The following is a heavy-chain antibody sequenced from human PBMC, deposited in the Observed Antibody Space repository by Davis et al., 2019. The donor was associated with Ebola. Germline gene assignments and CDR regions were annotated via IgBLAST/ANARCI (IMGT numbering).Heavy chain of an antibody. Sequence: PGGSLRLSCTASGFTFGDYAMSWLRQAPGKGLEWVGFIRSKAYGGTTEYAASVKGRFTISRDDSKSIAYLQMNSLKTEDTAGYYCTRDGIWFGELLPYYYYMDVWGKGTTVTVSS. J-gene: IGHJ6*03. CDR3: TRDGIWFGELLPYYYYMDV. CDR2: IRSKAYGGTT. V-gene: IGHV3-49*03. CDR1: GFTFGDYA. D-gene: IGHD3-10*01.